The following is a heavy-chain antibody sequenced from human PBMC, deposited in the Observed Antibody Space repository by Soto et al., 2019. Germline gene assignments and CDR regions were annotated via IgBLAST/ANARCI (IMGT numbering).Heavy chain of an antibody. V-gene: IGHV2-5*01. Sequence: SGPTLVKPTQTLTLTCTFSGFSLSTSGVGVGWIRQPPGKALEWLALIYWNDDKRYSPSLKSRLTITKDTSKNQVVLTMTNMDPVDTATYYCAHRLRKVYCSGGSCSNWFDPWGQGTLVTVSS. CDR2: IYWNDDK. CDR1: GFSLSTSGVG. CDR3: AHRLRKVYCSGGSCSNWFDP. D-gene: IGHD2-15*01. J-gene: IGHJ5*02.